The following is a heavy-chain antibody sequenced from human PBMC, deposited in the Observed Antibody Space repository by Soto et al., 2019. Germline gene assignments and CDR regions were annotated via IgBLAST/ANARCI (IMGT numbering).Heavy chain of an antibody. CDR2: IKQDGSEK. V-gene: IGHV3-7*03. CDR1: GFTSSSYW. Sequence: LRLSCAASGFTSSSYWMSWVRQAPGKGLEWVANIKQDGSEKYYVDSVKGRFTISRDNAKNSLYLQMNSLRAEDTAVYYCARLRYSYGSYYFDYWGQGTLVTVSS. J-gene: IGHJ4*02. CDR3: ARLRYSYGSYYFDY. D-gene: IGHD5-18*01.